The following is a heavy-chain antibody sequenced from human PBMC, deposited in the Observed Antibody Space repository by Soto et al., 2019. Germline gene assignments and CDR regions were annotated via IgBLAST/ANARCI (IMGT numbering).Heavy chain of an antibody. Sequence: LRLSCAASGFTFSSYGMHWVRQAPGKGLEWVALISYDGSNKYYVDSVKGRFTISRDNSKNTLFLQMNSLRAGDTAVYYCAKDRLRGGFLTTATTNGMDVWGQGTTVTVSS. V-gene: IGHV3-30*18. CDR1: GFTFSSYG. D-gene: IGHD1-26*01. CDR3: AKDRLRGGFLTTATTNGMDV. J-gene: IGHJ6*02. CDR2: ISYDGSNK.